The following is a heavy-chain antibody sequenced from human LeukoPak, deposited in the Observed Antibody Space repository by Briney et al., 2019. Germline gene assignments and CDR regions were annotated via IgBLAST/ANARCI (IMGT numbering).Heavy chain of an antibody. CDR3: ARARRDGYNYDYLDF. CDR1: GYTFTAYY. Sequence: ASVKVSCKASGYTFTAYYMYWVRQAPGQGLEWMGWINPNSGGTNYAQKFQDRVTMTRDTSISTAYVELSRLRSDDTAVYYCARARRDGYNYDYLDFRGQGTLATVSS. CDR2: INPNSGGT. D-gene: IGHD5-24*01. V-gene: IGHV1-2*02. J-gene: IGHJ4*02.